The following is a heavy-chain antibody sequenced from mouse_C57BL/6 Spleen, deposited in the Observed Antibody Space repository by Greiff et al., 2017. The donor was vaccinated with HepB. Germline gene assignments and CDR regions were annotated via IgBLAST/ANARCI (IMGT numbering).Heavy chain of an antibody. CDR3: ARWGYGPFAY. Sequence: LQESGAELVRPGTSVKVSCKASGYAFTNYLIEWVKQRPGQGLEWIGVINPGSGGTNYNEKFKGKATLTADKSSSTAYMQLSSLTSEDSAVYFCARWGYGPFAYWGQGTLVTVSA. D-gene: IGHD2-10*02. J-gene: IGHJ3*01. CDR2: INPGSGGT. CDR1: GYAFTNYL. V-gene: IGHV1-54*01.